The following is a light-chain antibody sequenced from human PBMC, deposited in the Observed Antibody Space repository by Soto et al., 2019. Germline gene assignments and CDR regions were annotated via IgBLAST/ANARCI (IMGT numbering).Light chain of an antibody. CDR2: GAS. J-gene: IGKJ1*01. Sequence: EIVLPQSQGTLSLSPGERATLSCRASQSVSSSYLAWYQQKPGQAPRLLIYGASSRATGIPDRFSGSGSGTDFTLTISRLEPEDFAVYYCQQYGSSPSTFGQGTKVEIK. CDR3: QQYGSSPST. V-gene: IGKV3-20*01. CDR1: QSVSSSY.